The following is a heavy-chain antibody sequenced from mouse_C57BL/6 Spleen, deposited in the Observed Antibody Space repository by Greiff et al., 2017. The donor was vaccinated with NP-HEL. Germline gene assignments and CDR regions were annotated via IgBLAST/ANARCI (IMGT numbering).Heavy chain of an antibody. V-gene: IGHV1-42*01. D-gene: IGHD1-1*01. Sequence: SGPVLVKPGASVKISCKASGYSFTGYYMNWVKQSPEKSLEWIGEINPSTGGTTYNQKFKAKATLTVDKSSSTAYMQLKSLTSEDSAVYYCARSGTTIEATPYAMDYWGQGTSVTVSS. CDR1: GYSFTGYY. CDR3: ARSGTTIEATPYAMDY. J-gene: IGHJ4*01. CDR2: INPSTGGT.